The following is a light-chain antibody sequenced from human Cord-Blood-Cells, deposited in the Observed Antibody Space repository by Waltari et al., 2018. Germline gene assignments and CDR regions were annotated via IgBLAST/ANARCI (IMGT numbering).Light chain of an antibody. CDR3: SSYAGSNNVV. CDR1: RSDVGGYNY. V-gene: IGLV2-8*01. Sequence: QSALTQPPSASGSPGQSVTISCTGTRSDVGGYNYLSWYQQHPGNAPKLMIYEVSKRPSGVPDRFSGSKSGNTASLTVSGLQAEDEADYYCSSYAGSNNVVFGGGTKLTVL. CDR2: EVS. J-gene: IGLJ2*01.